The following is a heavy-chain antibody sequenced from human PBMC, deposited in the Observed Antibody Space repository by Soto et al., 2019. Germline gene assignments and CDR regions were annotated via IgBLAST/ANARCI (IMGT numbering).Heavy chain of an antibody. CDR2: MNANSGKI. CDR3: ARGIPGEWGGATSYAGWFDR. J-gene: IGHJ5*02. Sequence: QVQLVQSGAEVKKPGASVKVSCKASGYTFTNYDINWVRQATGQGPECMGWMNANSGKIGYVQKFQGRVTMTSNTSISTGDMELRSRRCDDTAVYYCARGIPGEWGGATSYAGWFDRWGQGTLVTVSS. CDR1: GYTFTNYD. D-gene: IGHD1-26*01. V-gene: IGHV1-8*01.